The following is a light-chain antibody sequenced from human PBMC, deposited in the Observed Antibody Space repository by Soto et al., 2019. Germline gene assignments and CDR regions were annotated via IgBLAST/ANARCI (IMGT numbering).Light chain of an antibody. CDR2: LAS. CDR1: QAILNNY. CDR3: QHFGTPPWT. V-gene: IGKV3-20*01. J-gene: IGKJ1*01. Sequence: DIVLTQSPGTLSLSPGERATLSCRTSQAILNNYLAWFQQKPGQAPRLLIYLASNRAAGIPDRFSGSGSGTDFTLTISRLEPEDFAVYYCQHFGTPPWTFGQGTKV.